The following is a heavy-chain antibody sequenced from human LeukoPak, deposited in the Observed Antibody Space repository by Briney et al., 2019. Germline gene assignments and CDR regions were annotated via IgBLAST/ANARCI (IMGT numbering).Heavy chain of an antibody. CDR3: AKDTGYSSGWYDY. J-gene: IGHJ4*02. V-gene: IGHV3-9*01. CDR1: GFTFSNVS. Sequence: GGSLRLSCAASGFTFSNVSMTWVRKAPGKGLEWVSGISWNSGSIGYADSVKGRFTISRDNAKNSLYLQMNSLRAEDTALYYCAKDTGYSSGWYDYWGQGTLVTVSS. CDR2: ISWNSGSI. D-gene: IGHD6-19*01.